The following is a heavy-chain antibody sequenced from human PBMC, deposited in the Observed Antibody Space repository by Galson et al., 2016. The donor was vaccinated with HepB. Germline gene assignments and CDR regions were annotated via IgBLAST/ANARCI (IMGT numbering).Heavy chain of an antibody. CDR3: ARTLPRFGKAVDYYYALDV. D-gene: IGHD3-3*01. CDR1: GGSISSSNW. V-gene: IGHV4-4*02. CDR2: IYHSGST. J-gene: IGHJ6*02. Sequence: SETLSLTCAVSGGSISSSNWWSWVRQAPGKGLEWIGEIYHSGSTNYNPSLKSRVTISVDKSKNQFSLKVRSVTAADTAVYYCARTLPRFGKAVDYYYALDVWGQGTTVPVSS.